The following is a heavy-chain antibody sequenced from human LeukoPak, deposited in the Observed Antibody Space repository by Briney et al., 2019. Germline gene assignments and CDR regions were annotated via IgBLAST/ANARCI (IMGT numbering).Heavy chain of an antibody. CDR1: GGSISTYY. CDR3: ARVPDTSHYYFYFDY. V-gene: IGHV4-59*01. J-gene: IGHJ4*02. CDR2: IYYSGST. D-gene: IGHD3-10*01. Sequence: SETLSLTCVHPGGSISTYYRSWIRQPPGKGPEWMGHIYYSGSTNYNPSLKSRVTISIDTSKNQFSLNLRSVTAADTAVYYCARVPDTSHYYFYFDYWGQGTLVTVSS.